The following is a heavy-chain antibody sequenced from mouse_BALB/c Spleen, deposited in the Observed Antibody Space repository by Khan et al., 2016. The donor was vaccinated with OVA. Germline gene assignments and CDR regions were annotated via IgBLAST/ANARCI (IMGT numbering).Heavy chain of an antibody. CDR1: GYTFTSYT. D-gene: IGHD2-2*01. Sequence: QVQLQQSGAELARPGASVKMSCKASGYTFTSYTIHWVKQRPGQGLEWIGYINPSNIYTNYNQKFRDKATLTADKSSRTAYMQLSSLTSEDSAVYYGSRVGTYHGNDGAWFAYWGQGTLVTVSA. CDR2: INPSNIYT. CDR3: SRVGTYHGNDGAWFAY. J-gene: IGHJ3*01. V-gene: IGHV1-4*01.